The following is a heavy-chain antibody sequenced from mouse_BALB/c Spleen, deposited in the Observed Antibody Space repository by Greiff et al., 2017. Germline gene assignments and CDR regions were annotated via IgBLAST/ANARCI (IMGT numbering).Heavy chain of an antibody. D-gene: IGHD2-3*01. CDR2: ISDGGSYT. Sequence: EVNLVESGGGLVKPGGSLKLSCAASGFTFSDYYMYWVRQTPEKRLEWVATISDGGSYTYYQDSVKGRFTISRDNAKNNLYLQLSSLKSEDTAMYYCARDDDGYSAWFAYWGQGTLVTVSA. J-gene: IGHJ3*01. V-gene: IGHV5-4*02. CDR3: ARDDDGYSAWFAY. CDR1: GFTFSDYY.